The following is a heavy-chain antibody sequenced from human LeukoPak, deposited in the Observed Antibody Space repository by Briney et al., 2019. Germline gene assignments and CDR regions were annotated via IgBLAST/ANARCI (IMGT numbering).Heavy chain of an antibody. CDR3: ARTGYDSSGRFDAFDI. J-gene: IGHJ3*02. V-gene: IGHV3-33*05. CDR1: GFTFSSYG. CDR2: ISYDGSNK. Sequence: SLRLSCASSGFTFSSYGMHWVRQAPGTGLEWVAVISYDGSNKYYADSVKGRFTISRDNAKNSLYLQMNSLRAEDTAVYYCARTGYDSSGRFDAFDIWGQGTMVTVSS. D-gene: IGHD3-22*01.